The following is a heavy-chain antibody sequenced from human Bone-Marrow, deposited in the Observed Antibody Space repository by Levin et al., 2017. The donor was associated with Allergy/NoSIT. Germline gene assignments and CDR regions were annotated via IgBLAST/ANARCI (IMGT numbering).Heavy chain of an antibody. CDR3: VPHVDFTLEP. Sequence: SETLSLTCDVSGGSITNTNFWSWVRQPPGEGLEWIGQIYRAGSANYNPSLKSRVTRSVDRYKNHISLELTSVTAADTAVYYCVPHVDFTLEPWGQGNLVT. CDR1: GGSITNTNF. J-gene: IGHJ5*02. D-gene: IGHD2/OR15-2a*01. CDR2: IYRAGSA. V-gene: IGHV4-4*02.